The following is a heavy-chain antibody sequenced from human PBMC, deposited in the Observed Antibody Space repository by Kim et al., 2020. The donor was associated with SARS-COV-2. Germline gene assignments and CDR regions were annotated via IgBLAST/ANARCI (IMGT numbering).Heavy chain of an antibody. CDR3: AKDPYTTSSGYFEY. D-gene: IGHD1-26*01. V-gene: IGHV3-30*02. CDR2: IWYDGTNQ. CDR1: GFAFSRHG. Sequence: GGSLRLSCAASGFAFSRHGMHWVRQTPDKGLEWLATIWYDGTNQYYAESVEGRFSISRDNSKNTMFLQMNSLRVEDTAVYYCAKDPYTTSSGYFEYSGQGTLVTVSS. J-gene: IGHJ4*02.